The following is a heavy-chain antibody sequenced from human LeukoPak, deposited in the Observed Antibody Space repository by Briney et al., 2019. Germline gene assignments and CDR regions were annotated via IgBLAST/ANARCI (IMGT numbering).Heavy chain of an antibody. V-gene: IGHV4-59*01. CDR3: ARVFDSGSQAYFYYMDV. Sequence: PSETLSLTCNVSGGSIRGYYWSWIRQSPEKGQEWIGYIYSSGSTNYNPSLKGRVTMSVDTSKNQLSLKVSSVTAADTAVYYCARVFDSGSQAYFYYMDVWGKGTTVIISS. CDR1: GGSIRGYY. CDR2: IYSSGST. D-gene: IGHD3-10*01. J-gene: IGHJ6*03.